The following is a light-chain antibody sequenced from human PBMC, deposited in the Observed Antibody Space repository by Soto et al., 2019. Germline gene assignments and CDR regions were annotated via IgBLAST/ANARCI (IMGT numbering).Light chain of an antibody. Sequence: VMTPAPDSLSVSLGESATINCKSSQSVLYIANNKNYLAWYQQKPGRAPKLQIYAASNLQSGVPSRFSGSGSGTDFTLTISRLEPEDFAVYYCQQRGGSPPTWTFGQGTKVDIK. V-gene: IGKV4-1*01. CDR2: AAS. J-gene: IGKJ1*01. CDR3: QQRGGSPPTWT. CDR1: QSVLYIANNKNY.